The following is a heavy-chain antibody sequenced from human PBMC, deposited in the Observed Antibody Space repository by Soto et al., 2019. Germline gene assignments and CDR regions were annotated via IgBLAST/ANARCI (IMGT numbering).Heavy chain of an antibody. V-gene: IGHV4-59*01. D-gene: IGHD3-22*01. CDR3: TGAYYDVSGYSLDP. Sequence: SETLSLTCSVSGGSISSGYWTWIRQPPGKGLEWIGYIYYGGSINYNPSLKSRVIISVDTAKNQFSLRLSSVSAANTAVYYCTGAYYDVSGYSLDPWGQGTSVTVSS. CDR2: IYYGGSI. CDR1: GGSISSGY. J-gene: IGHJ5*02.